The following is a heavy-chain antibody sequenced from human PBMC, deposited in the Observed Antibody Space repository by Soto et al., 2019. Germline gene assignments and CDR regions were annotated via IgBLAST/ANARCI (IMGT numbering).Heavy chain of an antibody. CDR2: IIPIFGTA. V-gene: IGHV1-69*01. Sequence: QVQLVQSGAEVKKPGSSVKVSCKASGGTFSSYAISWVRQAPGQGLEWMGGIIPIFGTANYAQKFQGRVTFTADESTSTAYMELSSLRSEDTAVYYCARPQTSNYYDSSGYYPHWGQGTLVTVSS. CDR1: GGTFSSYA. CDR3: ARPQTSNYYDSSGYYPH. D-gene: IGHD3-22*01. J-gene: IGHJ4*02.